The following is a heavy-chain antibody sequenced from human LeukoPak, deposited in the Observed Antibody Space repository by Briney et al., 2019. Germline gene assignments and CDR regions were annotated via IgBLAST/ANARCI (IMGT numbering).Heavy chain of an antibody. CDR1: GFTFSNYG. CDR2: VRYDESTK. J-gene: IGHJ4*02. CDR3: AGTPGN. D-gene: IGHD2-15*01. Sequence: GGSLRLSCAASGFTFSNYGMHWVRQAPGKGLEWVAFVRYDESTKFYADSVKGRFTISRDNSKNTLYLQMGSLRAEDMAVYYCAGTPGNWGQGTLVTVSS. V-gene: IGHV3-30*02.